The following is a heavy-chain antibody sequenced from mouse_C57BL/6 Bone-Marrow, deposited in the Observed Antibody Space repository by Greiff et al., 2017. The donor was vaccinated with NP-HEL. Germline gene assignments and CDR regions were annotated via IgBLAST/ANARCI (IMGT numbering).Heavy chain of an antibody. CDR1: GYTFTSYW. J-gene: IGHJ1*03. Sequence: QVQLQQTGAELVRPGTSVKLSCKASGYTFTSYWMHWVKQRPGQGLEWIGVIDPSDSYTNYNQKFKGKATLTVDTSSSTAYMQLSSLTSEDSAVYYCHYSNPRRYFDVWGTGTTVTVSS. CDR3: HYSNPRRYFDV. V-gene: IGHV1-59*01. D-gene: IGHD2-5*01. CDR2: IDPSDSYT.